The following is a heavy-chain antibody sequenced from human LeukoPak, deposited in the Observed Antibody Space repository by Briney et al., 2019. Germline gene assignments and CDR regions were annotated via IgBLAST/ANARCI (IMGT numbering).Heavy chain of an antibody. CDR1: GGSISSGSYY. CDR2: IYTSGST. CDR3: ARFLYDPTAFDI. D-gene: IGHD2/OR15-2a*01. V-gene: IGHV4-61*02. J-gene: IGHJ3*02. Sequence: SETLSLTCTVSGGSISSGSYYWSWIRQLAGKGREWIGRIYTSGSTNSNPSLKSRVTISVATSNSQFSLKLSSVTAADTAVYYCARFLYDPTAFDIWGQGTMVTVSS.